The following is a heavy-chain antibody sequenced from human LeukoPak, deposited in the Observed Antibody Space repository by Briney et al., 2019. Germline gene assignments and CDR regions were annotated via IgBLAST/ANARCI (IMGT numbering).Heavy chain of an antibody. CDR3: ARDRPTYSSGWYYFDY. V-gene: IGHV3-48*03. D-gene: IGHD6-19*01. J-gene: IGHJ4*02. CDR2: ISSSGSTI. CDR1: GFTFSSYE. Sequence: PGGSLRLSCAASGFTFSSYEMNWVRQAPGKGLERVSYISSSGSTIYYADSVKGRFTISRDNAKNSLYLQMNSLRAEDTAVYYCARDRPTYSSGWYYFDYWGQGTLVTVSS.